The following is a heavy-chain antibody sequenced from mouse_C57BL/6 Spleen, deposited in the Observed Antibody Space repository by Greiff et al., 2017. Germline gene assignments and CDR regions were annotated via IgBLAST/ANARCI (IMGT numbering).Heavy chain of an antibody. D-gene: IGHD2-12*01. CDR1: GYAFSSSW. CDR3: ARVGYYIVMDY. Sequence: QVQLQQSGPELVKPGASVKISCKASGYAFSSSWMNWVQQRPGKGLEWIGRIYPGDGDTNYNGKFKGKATLTADKSSSTAYLQRSSLTSEDSAVYFCARVGYYIVMDYWGQGTSVTVSS. CDR2: IYPGDGDT. V-gene: IGHV1-82*01. J-gene: IGHJ4*01.